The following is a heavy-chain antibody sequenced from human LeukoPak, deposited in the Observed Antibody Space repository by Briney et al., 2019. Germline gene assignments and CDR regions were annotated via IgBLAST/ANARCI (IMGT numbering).Heavy chain of an antibody. D-gene: IGHD3-22*01. CDR2: IYSGGST. CDR3: ARDYYDSSGNYYVA. CDR1: GFTVSSNY. J-gene: IGHJ5*02. V-gene: IGHV3-66*01. Sequence: GVSLRLSCAVSGFTVSSNYMSWVRQAPGKGLEWVSVIYSGGSTYYADSVKGRFTISRDNSKNTLYLQMDSLRAEDTAVYSCARDYYDSSGNYYVAWGQGTLVTVSS.